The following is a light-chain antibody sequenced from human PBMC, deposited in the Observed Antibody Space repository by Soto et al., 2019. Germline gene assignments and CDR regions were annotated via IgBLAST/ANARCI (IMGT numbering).Light chain of an antibody. Sequence: EIVLTQSPGTLSLSPGERATLSCRASQSVSSNYLAWFQQKPGQAPRLLIYAASSRATGIPDRFSGSGSGTDFTLTISRLEPEDFAVYYCQQYGSSPYPFGQGTRLEI. CDR2: AAS. J-gene: IGKJ5*01. CDR1: QSVSSNY. CDR3: QQYGSSPYP. V-gene: IGKV3-20*01.